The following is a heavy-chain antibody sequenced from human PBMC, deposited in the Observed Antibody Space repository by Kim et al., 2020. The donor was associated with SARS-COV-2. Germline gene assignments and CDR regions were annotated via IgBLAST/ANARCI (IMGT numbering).Heavy chain of an antibody. J-gene: IGHJ4*02. V-gene: IGHV1-3*01. Sequence: QKFQGRVTITRDTSASTAYMELSSLRSEDTAVYYCARSRLGYYDSSGYPHWGQGTLVTVSS. D-gene: IGHD3-22*01. CDR3: ARSRLGYYDSSGYPH.